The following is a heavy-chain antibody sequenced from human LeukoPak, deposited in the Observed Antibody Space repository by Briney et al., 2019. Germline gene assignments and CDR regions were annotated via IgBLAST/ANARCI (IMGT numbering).Heavy chain of an antibody. CDR2: IIPILGIA. D-gene: IGHD3-22*01. Sequence: ASVKVSCKASGGTFSSYTISWVRQAPGQGLEWMGRIIPILGIANYAQKFQGRVTITADKSTSTAYMELSSLRSEDTAVYYCARLVPFFDSSGDVVVYWGQGTLVTVSS. CDR3: ARLVPFFDSSGDVVVY. J-gene: IGHJ4*02. CDR1: GGTFSSYT. V-gene: IGHV1-69*02.